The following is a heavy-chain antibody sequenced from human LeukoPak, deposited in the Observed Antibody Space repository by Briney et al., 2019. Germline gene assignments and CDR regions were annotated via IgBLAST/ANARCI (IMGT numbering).Heavy chain of an antibody. CDR1: GYSISSGYY. Sequence: SETLSLTCTVSGYSISSGYYWGWIRQPPGKGLEWIGSIYHSGSTYYNPSLKSRVTISVDTSKNQFSLKLSSVTAADTAVYYCARDFDVDTAMVDFDYWGQGILVTVSS. D-gene: IGHD5-18*01. CDR3: ARDFDVDTAMVDFDY. V-gene: IGHV4-38-2*02. J-gene: IGHJ4*02. CDR2: IYHSGST.